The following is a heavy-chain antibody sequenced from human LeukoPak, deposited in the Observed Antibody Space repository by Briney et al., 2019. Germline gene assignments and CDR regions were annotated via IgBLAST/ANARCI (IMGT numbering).Heavy chain of an antibody. J-gene: IGHJ4*02. Sequence: ASVKVSCKASGYTFTSYDINWVRQAAGQGLEWMGWVSPDTGNTAYARKFQGRVTITRNTSINTVYMELSSLRSEDTAMYYCAREGDSWGQGTLVTVSS. CDR3: AREGDS. CDR2: VSPDTGNT. CDR1: GYTFTSYD. V-gene: IGHV1-8*03.